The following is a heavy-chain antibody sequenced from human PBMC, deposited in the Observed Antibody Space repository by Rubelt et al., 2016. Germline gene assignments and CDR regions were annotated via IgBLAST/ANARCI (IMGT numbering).Heavy chain of an antibody. CDR3: AKIEVAGHSDY. D-gene: IGHD6-19*01. V-gene: IGHV3-30*18. J-gene: IGHJ4*02. CDR2: ISYDGGKS. Sequence: GGGVVQPGGSLRLSCAASGFSFSSCGMHWVRQAPGKGLEWVAVISYDGGKSYYADSVKGRFTISRDNSKNTLYLQMNSLRTEDTAVYYCAKIEVAGHSDYWGQGTLVTVSS. CDR1: GFSFSSCG.